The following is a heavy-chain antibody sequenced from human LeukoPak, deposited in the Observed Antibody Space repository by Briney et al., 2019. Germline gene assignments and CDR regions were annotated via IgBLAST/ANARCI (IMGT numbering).Heavy chain of an antibody. CDR2: MNPNSGNT. J-gene: IGHJ4*02. CDR1: GYTFTSYD. Sequence: GASVKVSCKSSGYTFTSYDLNWVRQATGQGLEWLGWMNPNSGNTGYAQKFQGRVTMTRNASISTAYMELSSLRSEDTAVYYCARGRGGVGYYFDYWGQGTLVTVSS. V-gene: IGHV1-8*01. CDR3: ARGRGGVGYYFDY. D-gene: IGHD3-10*01.